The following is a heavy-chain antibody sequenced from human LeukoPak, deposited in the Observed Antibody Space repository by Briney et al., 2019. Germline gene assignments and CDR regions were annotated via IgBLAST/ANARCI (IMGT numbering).Heavy chain of an antibody. Sequence: ASVKVSCKVSGYTLTELSMHWVRQAPGKGLEWMGGFDPEDGETIYAQKFQGRVTMTEDTSTDTAYMELSSLRSEDTAVYYCATVRFGEFNFDYWSQGTLVTVSS. CDR2: FDPEDGET. CDR3: ATVRFGEFNFDY. J-gene: IGHJ4*02. CDR1: GYTLTELS. D-gene: IGHD3-10*01. V-gene: IGHV1-24*01.